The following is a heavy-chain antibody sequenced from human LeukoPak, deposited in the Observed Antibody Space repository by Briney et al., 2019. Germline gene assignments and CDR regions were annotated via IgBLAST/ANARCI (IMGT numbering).Heavy chain of an antibody. D-gene: IGHD3-3*01. CDR1: GGSISSYY. Sequence: PSETLSLTCTVSGGSISSYYWSWIRQPAGKGLEWIGRIYTSGSTNYNPSLKSRVTISVDKSENQFSLKLSSVTAADTAVYYCARDPKPNYDFWSGSWFDPWGQGTLVTVSS. V-gene: IGHV4-4*07. J-gene: IGHJ5*02. CDR2: IYTSGST. CDR3: ARDPKPNYDFWSGSWFDP.